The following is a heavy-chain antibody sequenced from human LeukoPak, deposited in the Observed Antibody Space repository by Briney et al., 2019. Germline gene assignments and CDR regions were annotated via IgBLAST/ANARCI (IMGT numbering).Heavy chain of an antibody. Sequence: ASVKIFCKVSGYTFTDYYMHWVQQAPGKGLEWMGLVDPEDGETIYAEKFQGRVTITADTSTDTAYMELSSLRSEDTAVYYCATWGRRLVQKDYWGQGTLVTVSS. V-gene: IGHV1-69-2*01. CDR1: GYTFTDYY. J-gene: IGHJ4*02. D-gene: IGHD6-19*01. CDR3: ATWGRRLVQKDY. CDR2: VDPEDGET.